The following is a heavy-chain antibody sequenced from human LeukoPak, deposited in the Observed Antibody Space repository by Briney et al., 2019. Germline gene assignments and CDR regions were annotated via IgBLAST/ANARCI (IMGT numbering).Heavy chain of an antibody. CDR1: GFTVSSNY. D-gene: IGHD4-17*01. CDR2: IYSGGST. J-gene: IGHJ6*02. CDR3: ATTVTRDYYYYGMDV. Sequence: PGGSLRLSCAASGFTVSSNYMSWVRQAPGKGLEWASVIYSGGSTYYADSVKGRFTISRDNSKNTLYLQMNSLRAEDTAVYYCATTVTRDYYYYGMDVWGQGTTVTVSS. V-gene: IGHV3-53*01.